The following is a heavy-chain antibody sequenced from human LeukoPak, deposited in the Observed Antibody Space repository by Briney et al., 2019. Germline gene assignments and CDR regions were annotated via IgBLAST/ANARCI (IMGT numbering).Heavy chain of an antibody. Sequence: PGRSLRLSCAASGFTFSDYYMSWIRQAPGKGLEWVSYISSSGSTIYYADSVKGRFTISRDNAKNSLYLQMNSLRAEDTAVYYCARGYYYDSSGYYPFDYWGQGTLVTVSS. CDR1: GFTFSDYY. D-gene: IGHD3-22*01. CDR3: ARGYYYDSSGYYPFDY. V-gene: IGHV3-11*01. J-gene: IGHJ4*02. CDR2: ISSSGSTI.